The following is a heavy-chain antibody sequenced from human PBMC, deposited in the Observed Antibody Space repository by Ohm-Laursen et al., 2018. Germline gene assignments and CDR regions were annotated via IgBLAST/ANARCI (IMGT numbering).Heavy chain of an antibody. CDR1: GFTFSSYE. V-gene: IGHV3-48*03. CDR2: ISSSGSTI. J-gene: IGHJ4*02. D-gene: IGHD2-15*01. Sequence: SLRLSCAASGFTFSSYEMNWVRQAPGKGLGWVSYISSSGSTIHYADSVKGRFTISRDNAKNSLYLQMSSLRAEDTAVYYCVRVMVAAATPNNWGQGTLVTVSS. CDR3: VRVMVAAATPNN.